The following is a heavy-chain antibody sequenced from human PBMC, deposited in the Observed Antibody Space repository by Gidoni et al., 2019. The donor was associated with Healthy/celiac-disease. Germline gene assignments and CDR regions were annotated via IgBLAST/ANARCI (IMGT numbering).Heavy chain of an antibody. CDR1: GFTFSSYA. CDR3: VKGELGDY. CDR2: ISSNGGST. D-gene: IGHD1-7*01. J-gene: IGHJ4*02. V-gene: IGHV3-64D*06. Sequence: EVQLVESGGGLVQTGGSLRLSCSASGFTFSSYAMHCVRQAPGKGREYVSAISSNGGSTYYADSVKGRFTISRDNSKNTLYLQMSSLRAEDTAVYYCVKGELGDYWGQGTLVTVSS.